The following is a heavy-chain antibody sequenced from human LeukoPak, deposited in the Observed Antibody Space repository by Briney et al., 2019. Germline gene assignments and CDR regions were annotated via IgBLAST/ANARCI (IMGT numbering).Heavy chain of an antibody. D-gene: IGHD3-10*01. CDR1: GFTFSSYG. Sequence: PGGSLRLSCAASGFTFSSYGMHWVRQAPGKGLEWVAVISYDGSSKTYADSVKGRFTISRDNSKNTLSLQMNSLRAEDTAVYYCANEGYDGSGSYPDNWGQGTLVSVSS. V-gene: IGHV3-30*18. J-gene: IGHJ4*02. CDR2: ISYDGSSK. CDR3: ANEGYDGSGSYPDN.